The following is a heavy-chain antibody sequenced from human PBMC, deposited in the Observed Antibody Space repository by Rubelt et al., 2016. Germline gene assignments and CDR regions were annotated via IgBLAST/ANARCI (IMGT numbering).Heavy chain of an antibody. Sequence: SGSGGSTYYADSVKGRFTISRDNSKNTLYLQMNSLRAEDTAVYYCAKGPSYYYGTGDPSATGTYYFDYWGRGTLVTVSS. V-gene: IGHV3-23*01. CDR3: AKGPSYYYGTGDPSATGTYYFDY. CDR2: SGSGGST. J-gene: IGHJ4*02. D-gene: IGHD3-10*01.